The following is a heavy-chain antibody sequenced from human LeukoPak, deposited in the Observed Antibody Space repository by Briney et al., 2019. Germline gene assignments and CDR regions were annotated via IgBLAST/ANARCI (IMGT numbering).Heavy chain of an antibody. CDR2: IHYSGST. V-gene: IGHV4-39*01. CDR3: ARNLVMGRGVMILKKPCWFDP. CDR1: GDSISSSSYY. D-gene: IGHD3-10*01. J-gene: IGHJ5*02. Sequence: SETLSLTCTVSGDSISSSSYYWGWIRQPPGKGLEWIGSIHYSGSTDYNSTLKSRVTISVDTSKNQFSLKLSSVTAADTAVYYCARNLVMGRGVMILKKPCWFDPWGQGTLVTVSS.